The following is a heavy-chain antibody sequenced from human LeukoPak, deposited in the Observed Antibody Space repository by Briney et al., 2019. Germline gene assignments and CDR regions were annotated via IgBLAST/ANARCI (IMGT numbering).Heavy chain of an antibody. V-gene: IGHV1-18*01. D-gene: IGHD3-10*01. CDR2: ISAYNGYT. J-gene: IGHJ4*02. Sequence: ASVKVSCKASGYTFNRYGISWVRQAPGQGLEWMVWISAYNGYTKNVQKFQGRVTMTTDTSTSTAYMELRSLRSDDTAVYYCARGQPNRLLWFGESLSNINPLDYWGQGTLVTVSS. CDR1: GYTFNRYG. CDR3: ARGQPNRLLWFGESLSNINPLDY.